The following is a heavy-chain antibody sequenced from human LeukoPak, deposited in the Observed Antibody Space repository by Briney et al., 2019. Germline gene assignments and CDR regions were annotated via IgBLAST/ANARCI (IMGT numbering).Heavy chain of an antibody. Sequence: SETLSLTCAVSGYSISSGYYWGWIRQPPGKGLEWIGSIYHSGSTYYNPSLKSRVTISVDTSKNQFSLKLSSVTAADTAVYYCARGGYCSSTSCPRGAVDYWGHGTLVTVSS. CDR1: GYSISSGYY. D-gene: IGHD2-2*01. V-gene: IGHV4-38-2*01. J-gene: IGHJ4*01. CDR2: IYHSGST. CDR3: ARGGYCSSTSCPRGAVDY.